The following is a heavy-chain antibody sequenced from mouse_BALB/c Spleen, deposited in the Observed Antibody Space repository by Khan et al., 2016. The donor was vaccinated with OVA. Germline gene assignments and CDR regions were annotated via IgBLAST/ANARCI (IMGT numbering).Heavy chain of an antibody. CDR1: GYSITSGYA. V-gene: IGHV3-2*02. CDR2: ISYSGST. D-gene: IGHD1-1*01. J-gene: IGHJ4*01. CDR3: ARKNYYGYAMDY. Sequence: EVKLQESGPGLVKPSQSLSLTCTVTGYSITSGYAWNWIRQFPGNKLEWMGNISYSGSTSNNPYLRSRISITRDPSKNQFFLQLNSVTTEDTATYYCARKNYYGYAMDYWGQGTSVTVSS.